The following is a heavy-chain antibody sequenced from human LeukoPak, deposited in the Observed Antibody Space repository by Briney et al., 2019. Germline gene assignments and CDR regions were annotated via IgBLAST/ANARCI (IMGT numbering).Heavy chain of an antibody. J-gene: IGHJ4*02. D-gene: IGHD6-13*01. CDR2: ISSSSSYI. Sequence: GGSLRLSCAASGFTFSVCSMNWVRQAPGKGLEWVSSISSSSSYIYYADSVKGRFTISRDNAKNSLYLQMNSLRAEDTAVYYCASSLGGGSSWYAFDYWGQGTLVTVSS. V-gene: IGHV3-21*01. CDR1: GFTFSVCS. CDR3: ASSLGGGSSWYAFDY.